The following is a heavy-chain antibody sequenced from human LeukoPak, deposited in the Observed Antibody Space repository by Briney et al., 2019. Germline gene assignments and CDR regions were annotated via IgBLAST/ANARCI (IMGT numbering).Heavy chain of an antibody. V-gene: IGHV4-61*02. Sequence: SQTLSLTCTVSGGSVTNGNYYWNWIRQPAGEGLEWIGRLYTNGGASYNPSLKSRVTISIDASKNQFSLKLSSVTAADTAVYYCAREPPGYWGQGILVTVSS. CDR2: LYTNGGA. CDR3: AREPPGY. CDR1: GGSVTNGNYY. J-gene: IGHJ4*02.